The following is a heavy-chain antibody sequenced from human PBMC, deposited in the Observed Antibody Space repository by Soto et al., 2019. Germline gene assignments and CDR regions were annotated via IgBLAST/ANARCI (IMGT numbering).Heavy chain of an antibody. CDR1: GFTFRHYA. CDR3: AKDSSGYYGVFDY. D-gene: IGHD3-22*01. CDR2: ISGSGDNT. J-gene: IGHJ4*02. Sequence: EVQLLESGGGLVQPGGSLRLSCAASGFTFRHYAMSWVRQAPGKGLEWVSVISGSGDNTYYADSVKGRFTISRDNSKNTLYLQMNSLRAEDAAIYYCAKDSSGYYGVFDYWGQGTLVTVSS. V-gene: IGHV3-23*01.